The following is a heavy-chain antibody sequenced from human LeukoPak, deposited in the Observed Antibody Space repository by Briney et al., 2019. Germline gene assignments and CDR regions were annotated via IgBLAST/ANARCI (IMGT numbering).Heavy chain of an antibody. Sequence: PGGSLRLSCAASGFTFSTYWIHWVGQAPGKGLVWVSRINTDGSTITYADSVKGRFTISRDNAKNTLYLQMNSLRAEDTAVYYCAVNGVAAYYFDYWGQGTLVTVSS. CDR2: INTDGSTI. J-gene: IGHJ4*02. CDR1: GFTFSTYW. D-gene: IGHD2-15*01. CDR3: AVNGVAAYYFDY. V-gene: IGHV3-74*01.